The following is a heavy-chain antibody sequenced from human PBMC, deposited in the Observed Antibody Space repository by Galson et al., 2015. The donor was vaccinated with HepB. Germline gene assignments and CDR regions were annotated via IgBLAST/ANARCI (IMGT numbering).Heavy chain of an antibody. CDR1: GFTFSSYG. CDR2: ISYDGSNK. CDR3: AKDAITMVRGVLRADNWFDP. Sequence: SLRLSCAASGFTFSSYGMHWVRQAPGKGLEWVAVISYDGSNKYYADSVKGRFTISRDNSKNTLYLQMNSLRAEDTAVYYCAKDAITMVRGVLRADNWFDPWGQGTLVTVSS. V-gene: IGHV3-30*18. D-gene: IGHD3-10*01. J-gene: IGHJ5*02.